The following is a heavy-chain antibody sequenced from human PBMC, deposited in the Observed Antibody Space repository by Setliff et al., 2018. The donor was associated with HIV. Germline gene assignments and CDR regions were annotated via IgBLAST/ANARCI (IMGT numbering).Heavy chain of an antibody. CDR2: ITRYNGNT. V-gene: IGHV1-45*02. CDR1: GYTFTYCS. D-gene: IGHD6-19*01. CDR3: VPLLLAVASTRFSGFFYY. J-gene: IGHJ4*02. Sequence: SVKVSCKASGYTFTYCSLHWLQQAPGQGLERMRWITRYNGNTNYAKKFQSRVTITRDMSLRTAYIELSSLRSEDSAVYYWVPLLLAVASTRFSGFFYYGGQGTLVTSPQ.